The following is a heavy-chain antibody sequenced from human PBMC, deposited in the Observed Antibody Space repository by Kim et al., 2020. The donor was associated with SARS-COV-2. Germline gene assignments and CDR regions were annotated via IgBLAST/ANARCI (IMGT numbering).Heavy chain of an antibody. J-gene: IGHJ3*01. D-gene: IGHD2-2*01. CDR1: GFIFSTYG. V-gene: IGHV3-33*01. CDR2: IWYDEKSE. Sequence: GGSLRLSCAASGFIFSTYGMHWVRQAPGKGLEWVAVIWYDEKSEYYADYVKGRYTISRDNSKGTVYLQMNSLRAEDTAVYYCARALYYSTADAFDLWGQGTMVTVSS. CDR3: ARALYYSTADAFDL.